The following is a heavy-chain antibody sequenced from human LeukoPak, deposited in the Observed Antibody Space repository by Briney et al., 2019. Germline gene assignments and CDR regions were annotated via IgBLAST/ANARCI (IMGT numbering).Heavy chain of an antibody. CDR3: ANLGKYCRGFSCYK. Sequence: HPGGSVRLSCATSGFIFSNYGLHWVRQAPGEGLEWVSAISGSGGSTYYADSVKGRFTVSRDNSINTVYLQMNSLRAEDTAVYYCANLGKYCRGFSCYKWGQGTLVTVSS. V-gene: IGHV3-23*01. CDR1: GFIFSNYG. J-gene: IGHJ4*02. CDR2: ISGSGGST. D-gene: IGHD2-2*02.